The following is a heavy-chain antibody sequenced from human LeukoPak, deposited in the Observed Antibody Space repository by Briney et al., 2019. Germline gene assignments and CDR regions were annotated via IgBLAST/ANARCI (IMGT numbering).Heavy chain of an antibody. V-gene: IGHV3-7*01. CDR3: AKMVEVPN. CDR2: IKEDGSEK. D-gene: IGHD2-8*01. J-gene: IGHJ4*02. Sequence: GGSLRLSCAASGFTFSSYWMTWVRQAPGKGLEWVANIKEDGSEKHYVDSVKGRFTISRDNAKNSLFLEMNSLRVEDTAVYYCAKMVEVPNWGQGALATVSS. CDR1: GFTFSSYW.